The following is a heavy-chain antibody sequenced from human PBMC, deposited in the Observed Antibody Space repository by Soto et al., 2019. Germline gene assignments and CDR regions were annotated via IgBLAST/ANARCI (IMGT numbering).Heavy chain of an antibody. CDR1: GYTFTSYY. CDR3: ASLPYCSGGSCHSDDAFDI. V-gene: IGHV1-46*03. J-gene: IGHJ3*02. CDR2: INPSGGST. Sequence: GASVKVSCKASGYTFTSYYMHWVRQAPGQGLEWMGIINPSGGSTSYAQKFQGRVTMTRDTSTSTVYMELSSLRSEDTAVYYCASLPYCSGGSCHSDDAFDIWGQGTMVTVS. D-gene: IGHD2-15*01.